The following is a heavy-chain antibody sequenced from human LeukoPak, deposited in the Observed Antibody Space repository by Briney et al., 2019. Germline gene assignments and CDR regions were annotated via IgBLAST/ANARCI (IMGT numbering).Heavy chain of an antibody. CDR3: AKVSGRIQIWPQPFGDGMDV. CDR1: GFTFSTDV. Sequence: GGSLRFSCAASGFTFSTDVMSWVRQAPGKGLECVSAISGSGGNTYYADSVKGRFTISRDNSKNMLYLQMNSLRAEDTAVYYCAKVSGRIQIWPQPFGDGMDVWGQGTTVTVSS. J-gene: IGHJ6*02. V-gene: IGHV3-23*01. D-gene: IGHD3-10*01. CDR2: ISGSGGNT.